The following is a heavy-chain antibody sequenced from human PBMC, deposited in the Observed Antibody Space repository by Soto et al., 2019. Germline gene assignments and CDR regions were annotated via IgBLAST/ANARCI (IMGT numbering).Heavy chain of an antibody. J-gene: IGHJ6*02. V-gene: IGHV4-39*01. Sequence: SGTLYTPRTFSGVSSRSIRYYWGWIRQPPGKGLEWIGSIYYSGSTYYNPSLKSRVTISVDTSKNQFSLKLSSVTAADAAVYYCARGHPRHGMDVWGQGNTVNVSS. CDR1: GVSSRSIRYY. CDR3: ARGHPRHGMDV. CDR2: IYYSGST.